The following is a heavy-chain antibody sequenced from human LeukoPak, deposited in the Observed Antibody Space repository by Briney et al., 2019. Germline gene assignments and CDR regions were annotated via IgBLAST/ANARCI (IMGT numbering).Heavy chain of an antibody. J-gene: IGHJ3*02. V-gene: IGHV1-24*01. Sequence: ASVKVSCKVSGYTLTELSMHWVRQAPGKGLEWMGGFDPEDGETIYAQKFQGRVTMTEDTSTDTAYMELSSLRSEDTAVYYCATVPTYITYQREAFDIRGQGTMVTVSS. D-gene: IGHD2-2*01. CDR2: FDPEDGET. CDR3: ATVPTYITYQREAFDI. CDR1: GYTLTELS.